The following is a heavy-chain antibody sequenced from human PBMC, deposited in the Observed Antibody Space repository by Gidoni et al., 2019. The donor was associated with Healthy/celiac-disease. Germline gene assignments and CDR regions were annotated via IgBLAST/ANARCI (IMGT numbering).Heavy chain of an antibody. Sequence: QVQLVEAGGGLVKPGGSLRLSCAASRSTFSDYYMSWIRTAPGKGLEWVSYISSSCSTIYYADSVKVRFTISMDNAKNSLYLQMNSLIAQDTAVYYCARDPWDGYLAFDIWGQGTMVTVSS. V-gene: IGHV3-11*01. D-gene: IGHD5-12*01. CDR2: ISSSCSTI. CDR1: RSTFSDYY. J-gene: IGHJ3*02. CDR3: ARDPWDGYLAFDI.